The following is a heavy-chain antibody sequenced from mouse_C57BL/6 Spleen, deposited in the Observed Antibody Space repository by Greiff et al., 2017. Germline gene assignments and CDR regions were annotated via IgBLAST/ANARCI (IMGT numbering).Heavy chain of an antibody. J-gene: IGHJ3*01. V-gene: IGHV1-26*01. CDR3: ARWGSLVTGAPFAY. Sequence: VQLQQSGPELVKPGASVKISCKASGYTFTDYYMNWVKQSHGKSLEWIGDINPNNGGTSYNQKFKGKATLTVDKSSSTAYMEHRSLTTEDSAVYYCARWGSLVTGAPFAYWGQGTLVTVSA. D-gene: IGHD2-12*01. CDR2: INPNNGGT. CDR1: GYTFTDYY.